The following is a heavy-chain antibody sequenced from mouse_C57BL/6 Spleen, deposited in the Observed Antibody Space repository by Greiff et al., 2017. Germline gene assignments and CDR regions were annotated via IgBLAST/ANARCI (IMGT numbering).Heavy chain of an antibody. CDR1: GYTFTSYW. CDR2: IDPSASYT. CDR3: ARDPRYFDV. Sequence: QVQLQQPGAELVMPGASVKLSCKASGYTFTSYWMHWVRQRPGQGLEWIGEIDPSASYTNYNQKFKGKSTLTVDKSSSTAYMQLSSLTSEDSAVYYCARDPRYFDVWGTGTTVTVSS. V-gene: IGHV1-69*01. J-gene: IGHJ1*03.